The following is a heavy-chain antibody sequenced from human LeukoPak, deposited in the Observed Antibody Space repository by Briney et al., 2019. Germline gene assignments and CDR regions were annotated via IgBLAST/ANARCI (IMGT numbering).Heavy chain of an antibody. CDR1: GFTFSNYN. CDR2: ISSSSSYI. CDR3: ARYCGGYFDRNHFGY. J-gene: IGHJ4*02. Sequence: PGGSLRLSCAVSGFTFSNYNMNWVRQAPGKGLEWVSFISSSSSYIYYADSVKGRFTISRDNAKNSLYLQMNSLRAEDTAVYYCARYCGGYFDRNHFGYWGQGTLVTVSS. V-gene: IGHV3-21*01. D-gene: IGHD3-9*01.